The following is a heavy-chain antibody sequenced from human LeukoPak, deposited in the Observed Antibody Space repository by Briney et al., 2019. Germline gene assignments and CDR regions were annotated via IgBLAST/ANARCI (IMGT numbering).Heavy chain of an antibody. V-gene: IGHV3-23*01. CDR1: GFTFSSYA. D-gene: IGHD3-22*01. Sequence: GGSLRLSCAASGFTFSSYAMSWVRQAPGKGLEWVSAISGSGGSTYYADSVKGRFTISRDNSKNSLYLQMNSLRAEDTAVYYCARAYYYDSSGYLNYWGQGTLVTASS. J-gene: IGHJ4*02. CDR2: ISGSGGST. CDR3: ARAYYYDSSGYLNY.